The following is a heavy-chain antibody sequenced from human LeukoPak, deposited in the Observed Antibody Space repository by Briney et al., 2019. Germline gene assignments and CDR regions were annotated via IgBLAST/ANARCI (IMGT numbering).Heavy chain of an antibody. CDR3: ARGGGYASPIGY. CDR2: IYHSGST. Sequence: KPSETLSLTCTLSGGSISTYYWSWIRQPPGKGLEWIGYIYHSGSTNYNPSLKSRVTISVDTSKNQFSLKLSSVTAADTAVYYCARGGGYASPIGYLGQGALVTVSS. D-gene: IGHD5-12*01. J-gene: IGHJ4*02. V-gene: IGHV4-59*01. CDR1: GGSISTYY.